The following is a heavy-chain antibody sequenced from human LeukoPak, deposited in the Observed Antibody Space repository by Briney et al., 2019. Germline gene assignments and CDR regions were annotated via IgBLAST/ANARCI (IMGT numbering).Heavy chain of an antibody. Sequence: ASVKVSCKASGYTFTGYYMHWVRQAPGQGLEWMGWINPNSGGTNYAQKFQGRVTMTRDTSISTAYMELSRLRSDDTAVYYCARNPGYGDYVWPFDYWGQGTLVTVSS. V-gene: IGHV1-2*02. CDR3: ARNPGYGDYVWPFDY. D-gene: IGHD4-17*01. CDR2: INPNSGGT. J-gene: IGHJ4*02. CDR1: GYTFTGYY.